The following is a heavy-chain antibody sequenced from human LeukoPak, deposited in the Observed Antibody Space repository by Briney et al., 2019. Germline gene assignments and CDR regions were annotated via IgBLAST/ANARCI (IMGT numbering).Heavy chain of an antibody. CDR2: IIPIFGTA. V-gene: IGHV1-69*13. Sequence: SVKVSCKASGGTFSSYAISWVRQAPGQGLEWMGGIIPIFGTANYAQKFQGRVTITADESTSTAYMELSSLRSEDTAVYYCASQTPPFNWFDPWGQGTLVTVSS. J-gene: IGHJ5*02. CDR3: ASQTPPFNWFDP. CDR1: GGTFSSYA.